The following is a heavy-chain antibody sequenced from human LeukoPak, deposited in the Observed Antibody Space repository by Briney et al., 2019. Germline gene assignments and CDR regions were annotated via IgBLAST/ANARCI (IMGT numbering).Heavy chain of an antibody. J-gene: IGHJ3*02. CDR1: GCSLSSHY. V-gene: IGHV4-59*07. CDR2: IYYSGRT. Sequence: PAYTLSLTYPVSGCSLSSHYWIWLRQHPGNALEGTAYIYYSGRTNYNPSLQSRVTISLHTSKNHFSLQLRSVTAADTAVYYCARLLDYDNSGDPDTFDIWGQGTMVTVSS. D-gene: IGHD3-22*01. CDR3: ARLLDYDNSGDPDTFDI.